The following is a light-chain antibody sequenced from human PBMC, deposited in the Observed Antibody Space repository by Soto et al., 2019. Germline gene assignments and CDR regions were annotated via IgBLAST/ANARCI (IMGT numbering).Light chain of an antibody. J-gene: IGLJ1*01. CDR2: EVT. V-gene: IGLV2-8*01. Sequence: QSALTQPPSASGSPGQSVTISCTGTSSDVGGYNYVSWYQQHPDKAPKLMIYEVTKRPSGVPDRFSGSKSGNTASLTVSGLQAEDEADYYCSSYVGRNNFDVFGTGTKLTVL. CDR3: SSYVGRNNFDV. CDR1: SSDVGGYNY.